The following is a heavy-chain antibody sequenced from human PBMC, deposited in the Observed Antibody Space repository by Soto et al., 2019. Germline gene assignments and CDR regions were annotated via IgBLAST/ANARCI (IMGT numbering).Heavy chain of an antibody. V-gene: IGHV4-61*01. J-gene: IGHJ4*02. D-gene: IGHD5-12*01. CDR1: GGSVSSGSYY. CDR2: IYYSGST. CDR3: ARDGADGYNYFDY. Sequence: QVQLQESGPGLVKPSETLSLTCTVSGGSVSSGSYYWSWIRQPPGKGLEWIGYIYYSGSTNYNPSPKSRVTISVDTSKNQFSLKLSSVTAADTAVYYCARDGADGYNYFDYWGQGTLVTVSS.